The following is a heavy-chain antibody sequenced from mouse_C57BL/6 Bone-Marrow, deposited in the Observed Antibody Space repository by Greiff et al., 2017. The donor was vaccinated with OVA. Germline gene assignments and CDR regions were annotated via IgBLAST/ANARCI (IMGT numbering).Heavy chain of an antibody. Sequence: QVQLQQPGAELVKPGASVKLSCKASGYTFTSYWMHWVKQRPGQGLEWIGMIHPNSGSINYNEKFKSKATLTVDKSSSTAYMQLSSLTSEDSAVYYCERDYGSYWDFDFWGTGTTVTVSS. V-gene: IGHV1-64*01. CDR2: IHPNSGSI. CDR3: ERDYGSYWDFDF. D-gene: IGHD1-1*01. CDR1: GYTFTSYW. J-gene: IGHJ1*03.